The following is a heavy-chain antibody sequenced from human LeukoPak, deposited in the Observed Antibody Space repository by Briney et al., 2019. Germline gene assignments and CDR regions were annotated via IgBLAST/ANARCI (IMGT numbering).Heavy chain of an antibody. CDR3: ASRRGYYYGSGSRSGSRFDP. Sequence: PSETLSLTCAVYGGSFSGYYWSWICQPPGKGLEWIGEINHSGSTNYNPSLKSRVTISVDTSKNQFSLKLSSVTAADTAVYYCASRRGYYYGSGSRSGSRFDPWGQGTLVTVSS. CDR2: INHSGST. V-gene: IGHV4-34*01. D-gene: IGHD3-10*01. J-gene: IGHJ5*02. CDR1: GGSFSGYY.